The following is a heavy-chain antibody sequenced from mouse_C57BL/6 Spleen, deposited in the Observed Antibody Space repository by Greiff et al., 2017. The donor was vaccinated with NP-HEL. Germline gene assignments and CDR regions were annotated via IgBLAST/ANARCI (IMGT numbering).Heavy chain of an antibody. J-gene: IGHJ1*03. Sequence: VQLQQSGAELARPGASVKLSCKASGYTFTSYGISWVKQRTGQGLEWIGEIYPRSGNTYYNEKFKGKATLTADKSSSTAYMELRSLTSEDSAVYYCAGGVTTVVATARWYFDVWGTGTTVTVSS. CDR2: IYPRSGNT. V-gene: IGHV1-81*01. D-gene: IGHD1-1*01. CDR1: GYTFTSYG. CDR3: AGGVTTVVATARWYFDV.